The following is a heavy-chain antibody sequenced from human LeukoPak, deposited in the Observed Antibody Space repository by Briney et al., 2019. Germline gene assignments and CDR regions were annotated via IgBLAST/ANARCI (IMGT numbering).Heavy chain of an antibody. CDR1: GFTFSSYA. Sequence: PRGSLRLSCVASGFTFSSYAMSWVRQAPGKGLEWVSATSGSGGSTYYADSVKGRFTISRDNSKNTLYLQMNSLRAEDTAVYYCAKDGVATIGGNYYYYMDVWGKGTTVTVSS. V-gene: IGHV3-23*01. CDR3: AKDGVATIGGNYYYYMDV. D-gene: IGHD5-12*01. J-gene: IGHJ6*03. CDR2: TSGSGGST.